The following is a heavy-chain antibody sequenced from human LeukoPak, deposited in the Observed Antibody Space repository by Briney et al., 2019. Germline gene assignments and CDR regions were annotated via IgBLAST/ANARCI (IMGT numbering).Heavy chain of an antibody. D-gene: IGHD6-13*01. CDR1: GYTFTGYH. J-gene: IGHJ4*02. Sequence: ASVKVSCKASGYTFTGYHMHWVRQAPGQGLEWMARINTNTAGTKYAQKFQGRVTMTRDTSISTAYMELSRLRSDDTAVYYCVRGGGTSWYDYWGQGTLLTVSS. CDR3: VRGGGTSWYDY. CDR2: INTNTAGT. V-gene: IGHV1-2*06.